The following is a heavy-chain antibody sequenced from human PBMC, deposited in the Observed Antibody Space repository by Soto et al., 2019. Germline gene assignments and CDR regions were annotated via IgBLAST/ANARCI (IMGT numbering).Heavy chain of an antibody. CDR3: AKDFKVSGSHYGTLNYYYGMDV. D-gene: IGHD3-10*01. J-gene: IGHJ6*02. Sequence: GGSLRLSCAASGFAFSAYGMQWVRQAPGKGLEWVAVISYDGYLKYYVDAVKGRFTVARDNSKNTLFLEMNSLRVEDTAVYFCAKDFKVSGSHYGTLNYYYGMDVWGQGTTVTVSS. V-gene: IGHV3-30*18. CDR2: ISYDGYLK. CDR1: GFAFSAYG.